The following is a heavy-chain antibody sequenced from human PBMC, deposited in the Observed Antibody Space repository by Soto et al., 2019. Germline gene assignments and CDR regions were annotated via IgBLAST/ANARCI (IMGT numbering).Heavy chain of an antibody. V-gene: IGHV3-30-3*01. CDR2: ISFDGSKK. J-gene: IGHJ4*02. D-gene: IGHD3-22*01. CDR3: ARGVFYYYGSSGYSPDD. CDR1: GFTSSSYV. Sequence: QVQLVESGGGVVQPGRSLRLSCEGSGFTSSSYVMHWVRQAPGKGLEWVALISFDGSKKNYADSVKGRFTISRDNSTNMMYLQMNSLRPEDTAVYYCARGVFYYYGSSGYSPDDWGQGTLVTVSS.